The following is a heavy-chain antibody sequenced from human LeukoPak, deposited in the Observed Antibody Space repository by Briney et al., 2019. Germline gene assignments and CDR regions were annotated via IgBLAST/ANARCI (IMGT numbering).Heavy chain of an antibody. Sequence: GASVTVSCKASGYTFTGYYMHWVRQAPGQGLEWMGWINPNSGGTNYAQKFQGWVTMTRDTSTSTVHMELSSLRSEDTAVYYCARGQNKCLGHWGQGTLVTVSS. D-gene: IGHD2/OR15-2a*01. J-gene: IGHJ4*02. V-gene: IGHV1-2*04. CDR1: GYTFTGYY. CDR2: INPNSGGT. CDR3: ARGQNKCLGH.